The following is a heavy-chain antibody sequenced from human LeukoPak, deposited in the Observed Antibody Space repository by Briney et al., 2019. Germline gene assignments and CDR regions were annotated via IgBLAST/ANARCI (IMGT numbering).Heavy chain of an antibody. CDR3: AKDLTAILDY. CDR1: GFTFISYG. Sequence: GSLRLSCAASGFTFISYGMHWVRQAPGKGLEWVAFIRYDGSNKYYADSVKGRFTISRDNSKNTLYLQMNSLRAEDTAVYYCAKDLTAILDYWGQGTLVTVSS. D-gene: IGHD5-18*01. J-gene: IGHJ4*02. V-gene: IGHV3-30*02. CDR2: IRYDGSNK.